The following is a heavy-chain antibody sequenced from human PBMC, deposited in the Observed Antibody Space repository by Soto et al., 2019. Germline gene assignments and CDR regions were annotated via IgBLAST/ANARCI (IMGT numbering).Heavy chain of an antibody. Sequence: EVQLLESGGRLLQPGGSLRLSCAASGFTFSSYAMSWVRQAPGKGLEWVSSISSSGSYIFYPDSLKGRFAISRDNTKNSLYLQMSSLRVEDTAVYYCAGSVNGLYYFDYWGQGALITVSS. CDR1: GFTFSSYA. V-gene: IGHV3-21*01. J-gene: IGHJ4*02. D-gene: IGHD3-10*01. CDR2: ISSSGSYI. CDR3: AGSVNGLYYFDY.